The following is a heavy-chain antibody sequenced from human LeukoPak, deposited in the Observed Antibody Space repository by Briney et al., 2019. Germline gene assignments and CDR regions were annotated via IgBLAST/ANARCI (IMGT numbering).Heavy chain of an antibody. CDR1: GFSFNTYS. CDR3: VRDVHFSFDS. J-gene: IGHJ4*02. CDR2: MRSNDNTI. Sequence: GGSLRLSCAASGFSFNTYSMNWVRQAPGKGLEWVSYMRSNDNTIYYADSVGGRVTISSDNAQNSLYLQMNSLRAEDTAVYYCVRDVHFSFDSWGQGTLVTVPS. V-gene: IGHV3-48*01.